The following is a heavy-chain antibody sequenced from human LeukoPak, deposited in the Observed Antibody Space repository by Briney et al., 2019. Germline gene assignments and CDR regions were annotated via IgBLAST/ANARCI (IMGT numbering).Heavy chain of an antibody. CDR3: ARQEYCSGGSCYTWFDP. CDR1: GYSINNYW. Sequence: GESLKISCKGSGYSINNYWIGWVRQMPGKGLEWMGIIYPADSVIRYSPSFQGQVTISADKSISTAYLQWSSLKASDTAIYYCARQEYCSGGSCYTWFDPWGQGTLVIVSS. D-gene: IGHD2-15*01. J-gene: IGHJ5*02. V-gene: IGHV5-51*01. CDR2: IYPADSVI.